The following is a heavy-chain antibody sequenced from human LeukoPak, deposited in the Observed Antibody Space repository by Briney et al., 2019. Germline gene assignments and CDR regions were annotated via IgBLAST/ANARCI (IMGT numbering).Heavy chain of an antibody. CDR3: ASGGMGARKFYSDPFHY. D-gene: IGHD2-15*01. CDR2: IYSAGST. V-gene: IGHV3-53*01. Sequence: GGSLRLSWAPPGLTVISTSIAWVRQAPTKGLKWVSIIYSAGSTYYADSVRGRFTISRDSSKNTVCLQMNSLRAEDTAVYYCASGGMGARKFYSDPFHYWGQGTLVTVSS. J-gene: IGHJ4*02. CDR1: GLTVISTS.